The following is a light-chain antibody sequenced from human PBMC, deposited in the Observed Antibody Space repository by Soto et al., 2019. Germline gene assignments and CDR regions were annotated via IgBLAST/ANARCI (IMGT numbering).Light chain of an antibody. CDR1: SSNIGAGYD. CDR3: QSFDSNLSGHVV. Sequence: QSVLTQPPSVSGAPGQRVTISCTGSSSNIGAGYDVHWYQQLPGTAPKLRIYGYITRPSGVPGRFSGSKSGTSASLAITGLQDEDEAYYYCQSFDSNLSGHVVFGGGTKVTVL. V-gene: IGLV1-40*01. CDR2: GYI. J-gene: IGLJ2*01.